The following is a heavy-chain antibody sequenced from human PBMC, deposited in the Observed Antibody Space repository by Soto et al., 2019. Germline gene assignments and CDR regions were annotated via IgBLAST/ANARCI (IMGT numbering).Heavy chain of an antibody. J-gene: IGHJ3*02. D-gene: IGHD3-22*01. V-gene: IGHV1-3*01. CDR1: GYTFTHNA. Sequence: QVQLVQSGAEVKKTGASVKVSCKASGYTFTHNAMHWVRQAPGQRPEWVGWINVGSGETKYSQKLQGRVSITSDTSASTVYMELSSLRYEDTAVYYCARDSWITMNAFDIWGQGTLVTVSS. CDR2: INVGSGET. CDR3: ARDSWITMNAFDI.